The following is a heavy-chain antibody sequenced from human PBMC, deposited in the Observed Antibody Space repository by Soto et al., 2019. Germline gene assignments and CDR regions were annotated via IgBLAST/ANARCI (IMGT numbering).Heavy chain of an antibody. CDR2: IGGRDRTT. CDR3: AKGTGLNYYGMDV. Sequence: TGGSLRLSCAASGFTFSSYAMSWVRQAPGKGLEWVSTIGGRDRTTPYYGDSVKGRFTVSRDNSKNTTYRQMSSLRADDTAVYYCAKGTGLNYYGMDVWGQGTTVTVSS. CDR1: GFTFSSYA. V-gene: IGHV3-23*01. D-gene: IGHD3-16*01. J-gene: IGHJ6*02.